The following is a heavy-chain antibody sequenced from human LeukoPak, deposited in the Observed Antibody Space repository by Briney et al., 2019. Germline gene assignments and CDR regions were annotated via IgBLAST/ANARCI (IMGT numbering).Heavy chain of an antibody. Sequence: GGSLRLSCAASGFTFSTYGVNWVRQAPGKGLEWVSYISSGSGTIYYADSVKGRFTISRDNAKNSLNLQLNSLRDEDTAVYYCAPHRDGSYPFDYWGQGTLVTVSS. CDR2: ISSGSGTI. D-gene: IGHD1-26*01. CDR3: APHRDGSYPFDY. V-gene: IGHV3-48*02. J-gene: IGHJ4*02. CDR1: GFTFSTYG.